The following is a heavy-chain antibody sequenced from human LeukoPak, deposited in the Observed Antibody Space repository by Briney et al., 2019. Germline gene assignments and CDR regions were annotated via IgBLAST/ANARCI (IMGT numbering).Heavy chain of an antibody. CDR2: IIPIFGTA. CDR3: AGAMVRGPSGDAFDI. Sequence: SVKVSCKASGYTFTSYDINWVRQAPGQGLEWMGGIIPIFGTANYAQKFQGRVTITADESTSTAYMELSSLRSEDTAVYYCAGAMVRGPSGDAFDIWGQGTMVTVSS. CDR1: GYTFTSYD. D-gene: IGHD3-10*01. V-gene: IGHV1-69*13. J-gene: IGHJ3*02.